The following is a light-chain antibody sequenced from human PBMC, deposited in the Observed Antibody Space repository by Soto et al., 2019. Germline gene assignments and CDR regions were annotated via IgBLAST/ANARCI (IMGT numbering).Light chain of an antibody. Sequence: QSALTQPRSVSGSPGQSVTISCTGTSSDVGGYNFVSWYQQHPGKAPKFMIYDVTKRPSGVPDRFSGSKSGNTASLTISGLQAEYEADYYCCSYVGSYTSYVFGTGTKVTVL. CDR3: CSYVGSYTSYV. V-gene: IGLV2-11*01. CDR2: DVT. J-gene: IGLJ1*01. CDR1: SSDVGGYNF.